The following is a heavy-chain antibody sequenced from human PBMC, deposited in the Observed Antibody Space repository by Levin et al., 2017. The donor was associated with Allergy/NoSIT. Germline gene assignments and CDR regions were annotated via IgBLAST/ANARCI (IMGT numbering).Heavy chain of an antibody. D-gene: IGHD3-3*01. Sequence: GGSLRLSCAASGFTFSSYEMNWVRQAPGKGLEWVSYISSSGSTIYYADSVTGRFTISRDNAKNSLYLQMNSLRAEDTAVYYCARGSGPLEWPHWGQGTLVTVSS. J-gene: IGHJ4*02. CDR2: ISSSGSTI. CDR1: GFTFSSYE. V-gene: IGHV3-48*03. CDR3: ARGSGPLEWPH.